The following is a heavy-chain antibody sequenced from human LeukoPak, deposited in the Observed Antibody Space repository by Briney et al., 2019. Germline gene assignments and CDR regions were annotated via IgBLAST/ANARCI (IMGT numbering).Heavy chain of an antibody. CDR1: GGSISSYY. V-gene: IGHV4-59*01. D-gene: IGHD2-2*01. CDR2: IYYSGST. J-gene: IGHJ6*02. Sequence: SETLSLTCTVSGGSISSYYWNWIRQPQGKGLEWIGYIYYSGSTNYNPSLKSRVTISIDTSKDQFSLKLSSVTAADTAVYYCARELVVPAAMRGYYYYYGMDVWGQGTTVTVSS. CDR3: ARELVVPAAMRGYYYYYGMDV.